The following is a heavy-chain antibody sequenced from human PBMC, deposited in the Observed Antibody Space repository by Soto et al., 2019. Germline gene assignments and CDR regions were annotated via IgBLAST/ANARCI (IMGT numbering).Heavy chain of an antibody. CDR1: GGTFSSYS. D-gene: IGHD6-19*01. CDR2: IIPIFGTA. Sequence: SVKVSCKASGGTFSSYSINWVRQAPGQGLEWMGGIIPIFGTANNAQKFQGRVTITADESATTVYMELSSLRSEDTAVYYCARGGTTWYRSGLFDYWGQGTLVTVSS. CDR3: ARGGTTWYRSGLFDY. J-gene: IGHJ4*02. V-gene: IGHV1-69*13.